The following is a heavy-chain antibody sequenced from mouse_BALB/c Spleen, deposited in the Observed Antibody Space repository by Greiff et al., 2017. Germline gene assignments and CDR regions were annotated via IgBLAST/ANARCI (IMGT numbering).Heavy chain of an antibody. CDR2: IYPGDGDT. D-gene: IGHD1-1*01. V-gene: IGHV1-82*01. Sequence: QVQLQQSGPELVKPGASVKISCKASGYAFSSSWMNWVKQRPGQGLEWIGRIYPGDGDTNYNGKFKGKATLTADKSSSTAYMQLSSLTSVDSAVYFCARWGTTVPWYFDVWGAGTTVTVSS. CDR1: GYAFSSSW. CDR3: ARWGTTVPWYFDV. J-gene: IGHJ1*01.